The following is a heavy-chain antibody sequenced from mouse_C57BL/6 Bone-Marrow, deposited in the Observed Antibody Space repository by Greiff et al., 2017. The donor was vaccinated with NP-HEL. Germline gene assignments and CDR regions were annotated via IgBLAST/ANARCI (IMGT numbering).Heavy chain of an antibody. CDR3: AREIYYGYALHWYLDV. Sequence: VKLMESGAELMKPGASVKLSCKASGYTFTGYWIAWVKQRPGHGLEWIGEIFPGSGSTNYNEKFKGKATFSADTSSNTAYMQLSSLTTKDSAIYDCAREIYYGYALHWYLDVWGTGTTVTVSS. CDR1: GYTFTGYW. J-gene: IGHJ1*03. V-gene: IGHV1-9*01. CDR2: IFPGSGST. D-gene: IGHD2-2*01.